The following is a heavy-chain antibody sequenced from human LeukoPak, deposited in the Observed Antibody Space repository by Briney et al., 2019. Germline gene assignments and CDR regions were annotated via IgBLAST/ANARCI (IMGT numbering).Heavy chain of an antibody. V-gene: IGHV3-21*01. CDR1: GFTFSSYN. CDR2: ISSSSGYI. D-gene: IGHD3-10*01. Sequence: GGSLRLSCAASGFTFSSYNMNWVRQAPGKGLEWVSSISSSSGYIYYADSVMGRFTISRDNAKNSLYLQMNSLRAEDTAVYYCARVRPNYYMDVWGKGTTVTISS. CDR3: ARVRPNYYMDV. J-gene: IGHJ6*03.